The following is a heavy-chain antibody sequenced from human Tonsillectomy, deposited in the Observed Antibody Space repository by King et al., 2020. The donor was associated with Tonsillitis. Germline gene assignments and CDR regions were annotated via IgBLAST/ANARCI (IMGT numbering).Heavy chain of an antibody. CDR3: ARDEAYGGNSPTDY. Sequence: VQLVESGGGLVKPGGSLRLSCAASGFTFSDYYMSWIRQAPGKGLEWVSYISSSGSPIYSADSVKGRFTISRDNAKNSLFLQMNSLRADDTAVYYCARDEAYGGNSPTDYWGQGTLVTVSS. CDR2: ISSSGSPI. J-gene: IGHJ4*02. D-gene: IGHD4-23*01. V-gene: IGHV3-11*01. CDR1: GFTFSDYY.